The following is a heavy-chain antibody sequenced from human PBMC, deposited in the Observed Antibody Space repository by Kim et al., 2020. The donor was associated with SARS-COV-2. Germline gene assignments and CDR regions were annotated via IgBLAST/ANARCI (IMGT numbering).Heavy chain of an antibody. CDR3: TRAGLWFGEYDAFDI. J-gene: IGHJ3*02. V-gene: IGHV3-49*03. Sequence: GGSLRLSCTASGFTFGDYAMNWFRQAPGKGLEWVGFIRSKAYGGTTEYAASVKGRFTISRDDSKSIAYLQMNSLKTEDTAVYYCTRAGLWFGEYDAFDIWGQGTMVTVSS. CDR2: IRSKAYGGTT. CDR1: GFTFGDYA. D-gene: IGHD3-10*01.